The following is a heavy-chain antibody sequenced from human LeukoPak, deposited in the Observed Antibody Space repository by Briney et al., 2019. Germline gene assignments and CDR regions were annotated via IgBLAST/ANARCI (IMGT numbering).Heavy chain of an antibody. V-gene: IGHV3-23*01. D-gene: IGHD3-3*01. CDR1: GFTFSSYA. CDR3: AKDAQYWADFWSGYLGEYYYYYMDV. Sequence: GGSLRLSCAASGFTFSSYAMSWVRQAPGKGLEWVSAISGSGGSTYYADSVKGRFTISRDNSKNTLYLQMNSLRAEDTAVYYCAKDAQYWADFWSGYLGEYYYYYMDVWGKGTTVTVSS. J-gene: IGHJ6*03. CDR2: ISGSGGST.